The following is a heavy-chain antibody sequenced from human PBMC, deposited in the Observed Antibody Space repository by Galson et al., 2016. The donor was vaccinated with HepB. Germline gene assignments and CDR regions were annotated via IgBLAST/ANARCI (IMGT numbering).Heavy chain of an antibody. Sequence: QSGAEVKKPGESLKISCKGSGYSFTNYWIGWVRQMPGKGLEWMGIIYPDDSDTRYSPSFQGQVTISADRSITTAYLQWSNLKASDTAMYYCARHSLWATGTIDCWGQGTLVTVSS. CDR2: IYPDDSDT. J-gene: IGHJ4*02. CDR1: GYSFTNYW. V-gene: IGHV5-51*01. D-gene: IGHD3-16*01. CDR3: ARHSLWATGTIDC.